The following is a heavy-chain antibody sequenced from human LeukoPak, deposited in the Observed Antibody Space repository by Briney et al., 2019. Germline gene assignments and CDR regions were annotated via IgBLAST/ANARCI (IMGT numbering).Heavy chain of an antibody. V-gene: IGHV4-39*07. CDR1: GGSISSSSYY. Sequence: PSETLSLTCTVSGGSISSSSYYWGWIRQPPGKGLEWIGSIYYSGSTYYNPSLKSRVTISVDTSKNQFSLKLSSVTAADTAVYYCASSPTGTTPFDPWGQGTLVTVSS. CDR3: ASSPTGTTPFDP. CDR2: IYYSGST. D-gene: IGHD1-1*01. J-gene: IGHJ5*02.